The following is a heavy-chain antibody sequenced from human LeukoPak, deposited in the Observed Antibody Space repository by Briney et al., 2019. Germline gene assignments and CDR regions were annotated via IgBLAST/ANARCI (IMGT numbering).Heavy chain of an antibody. V-gene: IGHV1-18*01. CDR2: ISAYNGNT. CDR1: GYTFTSYG. Sequence: ASVKVSCKASGYTFTSYGISWVRQAPGQGLEWMGWISAYNGNTNYAQKFQGRVTMTRDTSISTAYMELSRLRSDDTAVYYCAREQGVAVAGPGCDYWGQGTLVTVSS. D-gene: IGHD6-19*01. CDR3: AREQGVAVAGPGCDY. J-gene: IGHJ4*02.